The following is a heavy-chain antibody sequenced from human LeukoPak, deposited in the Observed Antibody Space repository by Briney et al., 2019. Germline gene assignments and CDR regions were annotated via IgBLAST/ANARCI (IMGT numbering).Heavy chain of an antibody. J-gene: IGHJ4*02. CDR2: ISYDGSNK. CDR3: AREVLYSLDY. D-gene: IGHD2-15*01. V-gene: IGHV3-30-3*01. CDR1: GFTFSSYA. Sequence: GGSLRLSCAAPGFTFSSYAMHWVRQAPGKGLEWEAVISYDGSNKYYADSVKGRFTISRDNSKNTLYLQMNSLRAEDTAVYYCAREVLYSLDYWGQGTLVTVSS.